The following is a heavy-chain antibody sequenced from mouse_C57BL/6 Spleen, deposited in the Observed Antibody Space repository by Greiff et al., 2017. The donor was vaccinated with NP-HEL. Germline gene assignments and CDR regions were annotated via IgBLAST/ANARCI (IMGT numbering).Heavy chain of an antibody. CDR3: ARGGDVGAMDY. CDR2: INPSSGYT. CDR1: GYTFTSYT. Sequence: VQLQQSGAELARPGASVKMSCKASGYTFTSYTMHWVKQRPGQGLEWIGYINPSSGYTKYNQKFKDKATLTADKSSSTAYMQLSSLTSEDSAVYYCARGGDVGAMDYWGQGTSVTVSS. D-gene: IGHD3-1*01. J-gene: IGHJ4*01. V-gene: IGHV1-4*01.